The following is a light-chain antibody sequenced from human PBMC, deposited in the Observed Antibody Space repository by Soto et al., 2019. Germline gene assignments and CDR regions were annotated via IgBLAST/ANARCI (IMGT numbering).Light chain of an antibody. CDR3: SSYTGRNTYVV. J-gene: IGLJ2*01. V-gene: IGLV2-14*01. CDR1: SSDVGGYNY. Sequence: QSALTQPASVSGSPGQSITISCTGTSSDVGGYNYVSWYQQHPDKAPKLMIYEVTNRPSGVSHRFSGSKSGNTASLTISGLQAEDEADYYCSSYTGRNTYVVFGGGTKLTVL. CDR2: EVT.